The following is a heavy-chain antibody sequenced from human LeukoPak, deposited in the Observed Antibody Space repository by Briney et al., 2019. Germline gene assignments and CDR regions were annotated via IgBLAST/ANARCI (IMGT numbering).Heavy chain of an antibody. CDR3: ARDTVGGAHDAFDI. D-gene: IGHD4-17*01. Sequence: SETLSLTCAVYGGSFSGYYWSWIRQHPGKGLEWIGYIYYSGSTYYNPSLKSRVTISVDTSKNQFSLKLSSVTAADTAVYYCARDTVGGAHDAFDIWGQGTMVTVSS. CDR2: IYYSGST. J-gene: IGHJ3*02. V-gene: IGHV4-31*11. CDR1: GGSFSGYY.